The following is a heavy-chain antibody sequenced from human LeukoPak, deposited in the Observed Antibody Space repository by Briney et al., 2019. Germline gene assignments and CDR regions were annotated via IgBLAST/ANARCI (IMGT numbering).Heavy chain of an antibody. CDR1: GYTFTSYA. V-gene: IGHV1-3*01. Sequence: GASVKVSCKSSGYTFTSYAMHWVRQAPGHGLEWMGWITAGNGNTKYSQKFQGRVTITRDTSASTAYMELSSLRSEDTAVYYCARGEGYDILTGYYKTDWFDPWGQGTLVTVSS. CDR2: ITAGNGNT. D-gene: IGHD3-9*01. CDR3: ARGEGYDILTGYYKTDWFDP. J-gene: IGHJ5*02.